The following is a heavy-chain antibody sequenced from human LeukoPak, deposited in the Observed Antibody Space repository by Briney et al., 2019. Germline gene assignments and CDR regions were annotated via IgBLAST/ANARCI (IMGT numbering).Heavy chain of an antibody. V-gene: IGHV3-7*01. J-gene: IGHJ3*02. CDR3: ANVGDVYNGALEI. Sequence: PGGSLRPSCAASGFSLSSYWMTWVRQAPGKGLEWVACINQDGSGRYCVDSVKGRFTISRDNAKNLLYLQMNSLRVDDTAVYYCANVGDVYNGALEIWGQGTTVTVSS. D-gene: IGHD5-24*01. CDR2: INQDGSGR. CDR1: GFSLSSYW.